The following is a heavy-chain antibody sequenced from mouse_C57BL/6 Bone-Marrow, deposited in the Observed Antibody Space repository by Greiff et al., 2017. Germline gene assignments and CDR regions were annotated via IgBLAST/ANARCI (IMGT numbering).Heavy chain of an antibody. CDR1: GFTFSSYG. Sequence: EVHLVESGGDLVKPGGSLKLSCAASGFTFSSYGMSWVRLTPDKRLEWVATISSGGSYTYYPDRVKGRFTISRDNAKNTLYLQMSSLKSEDTAMYYCARPITTVVPSGFAYWGQGTLVTVSA. J-gene: IGHJ3*01. V-gene: IGHV5-6*01. D-gene: IGHD1-1*01. CDR2: ISSGGSYT. CDR3: ARPITTVVPSGFAY.